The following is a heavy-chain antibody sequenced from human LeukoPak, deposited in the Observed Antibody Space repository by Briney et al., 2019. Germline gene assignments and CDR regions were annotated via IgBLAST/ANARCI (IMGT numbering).Heavy chain of an antibody. CDR1: GGTFSSYA. J-gene: IGHJ4*02. CDR2: IIPIFGTA. D-gene: IGHD2-15*01. CDR3: ARAGPPPPLVVVAATGEW. Sequence: ASVKVSCKASGGTFSSYAISWVRQAPGQGLEWMGGIIPIFGTANYAQKFQGRVTITADESTSTAYMERSSLRSEETAVYYCARAGPPPPLVVVAATGEWWGQGTLVTVSS. V-gene: IGHV1-69*13.